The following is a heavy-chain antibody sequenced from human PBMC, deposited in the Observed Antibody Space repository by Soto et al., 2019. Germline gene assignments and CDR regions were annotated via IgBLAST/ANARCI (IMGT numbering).Heavy chain of an antibody. D-gene: IGHD6-13*01. Sequence: GGSLRLSCASSGFTFSSYWMSCVRHSPGKGLEWVANIKQDGSEKYYVDSVKGRFTISRDNAKNSLYLQMNSPRAEDTAVYYCARDLYPGYSTSWPHYLGQGTLVSLSS. J-gene: IGHJ4*02. CDR2: IKQDGSEK. CDR3: ARDLYPGYSTSWPHY. CDR1: GFTFSSYW. V-gene: IGHV3-7*03.